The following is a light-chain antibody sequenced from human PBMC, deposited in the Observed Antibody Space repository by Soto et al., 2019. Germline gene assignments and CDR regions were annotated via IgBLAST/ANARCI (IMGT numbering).Light chain of an antibody. CDR1: QSVSSSY. CDR3: QQYGSS. J-gene: IGKJ4*01. CDR2: GAS. Sequence: EIVLTQSPGTLSLSPGERATLSCRASQSVSSSYIAWYQQKPGQAPRLLIYGASSRATGIPDRFIASGSGMDFTLTTSRLEPEDFEVYYCQQYGSSFGGGTKVEIK. V-gene: IGKV3-20*01.